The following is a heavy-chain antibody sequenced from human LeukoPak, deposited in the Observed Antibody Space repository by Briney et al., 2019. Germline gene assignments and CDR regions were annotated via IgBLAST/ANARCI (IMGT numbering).Heavy chain of an antibody. CDR3: ARDPPESNGAY. J-gene: IGHJ4*02. CDR1: GFTFSSYG. V-gene: IGHV3-21*01. CDR2: ISSSSTYI. Sequence: PGRSLRLSCAASGFTFSSYGMHWVRQAPGKGLEWVSSISSSSTYIYYADSVKGRFTISRDNAKNSLYLQMNSLRAEDTAVYYCARDPPESNGAYWGQGTLVTVSS. D-gene: IGHD2-8*01.